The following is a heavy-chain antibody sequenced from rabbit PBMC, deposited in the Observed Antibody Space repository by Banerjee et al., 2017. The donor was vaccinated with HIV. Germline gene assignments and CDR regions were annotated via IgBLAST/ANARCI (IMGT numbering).Heavy chain of an antibody. CDR2: IYAGSSGST. CDR1: GFSFSSSYY. V-gene: IGHV1S45*01. J-gene: IGHJ4*01. D-gene: IGHD4-1*01. CDR3: ARVGFGSDWGVYGL. Sequence: QEQLEESGGDLVKPGASLTLTCTASGFSFSSSYYMYWVRQAPGKGLEWIGCIYAGSSGSTYYASWAKGRFTISLDNAQNTVFLQMTSLTAADTATYFCARVGFGSDWGVYGLWGPGTLVTVS.